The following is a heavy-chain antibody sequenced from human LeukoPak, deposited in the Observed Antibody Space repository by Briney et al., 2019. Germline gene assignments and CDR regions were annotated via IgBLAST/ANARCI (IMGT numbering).Heavy chain of an antibody. Sequence: GGPLRLSCAASGFTFSSYAMSWVRQAPGKGLEWVSAISASGSSTYYADFVKGRFTISRDTSKNTLYLQMNSLGVEDTALYYCAKGHGSSWSFFDYWGPGTQVTVSS. J-gene: IGHJ4*02. CDR2: ISASGSST. CDR3: AKGHGSSWSFFDY. V-gene: IGHV3-23*01. CDR1: GFTFSSYA. D-gene: IGHD6-13*01.